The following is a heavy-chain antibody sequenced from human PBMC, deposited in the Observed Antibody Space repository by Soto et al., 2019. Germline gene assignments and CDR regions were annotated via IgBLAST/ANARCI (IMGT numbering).Heavy chain of an antibody. CDR1: GGTLNKHA. J-gene: IGHJ3*01. V-gene: IGHV1-69*01. CDR3: ARGGTSGWLKGAYDV. Sequence: QVQLVQSGAEMKKPGSSVKVSCRASGGTLNKHAITWVRRAPGLGLEWLGGIIPMFGIPNYPQKFQGRVTITADDSTNTSHMELNSLTSDDTAVYYCARGGTSGWLKGAYDVWGQGTMVTVSS. CDR2: IIPMFGIP. D-gene: IGHD6-19*01.